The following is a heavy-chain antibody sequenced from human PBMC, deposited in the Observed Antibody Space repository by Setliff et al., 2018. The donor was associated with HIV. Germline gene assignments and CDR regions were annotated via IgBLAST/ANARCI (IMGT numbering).Heavy chain of an antibody. J-gene: IGHJ1*01. CDR3: ARDPAPSSSASYFQH. V-gene: IGHV1-46*01. D-gene: IGHD6-6*01. Sequence: ASVKVSCKASGYTFANHRVNWVRQAPGQGFEWVGMVRCNTGETIYSQNFQGRVTLTRDTSTTTVFMELSSLRSEDTAVYYCARDPAPSSSASYFQHWGQGTPVTVSS. CDR1: GYTFANHR. CDR2: VRCNTGET.